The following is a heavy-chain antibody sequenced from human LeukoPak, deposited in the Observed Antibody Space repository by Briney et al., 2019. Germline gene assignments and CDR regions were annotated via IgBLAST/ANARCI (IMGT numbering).Heavy chain of an antibody. CDR1: GGSFSGYY. CDR3: ARLKRGVAVAGKNYYYYMDV. Sequence: PSETLSLTCAVYGGSFSGYYWSWIRQPPGKGLEWLGEINHSGSTNYNPSLKSRVTISVDTSNNQFSLKLSSVTAADTAVYYCARLKRGVAVAGKNYYYYMDVWGKGTTVTISS. CDR2: INHSGST. V-gene: IGHV4-34*01. J-gene: IGHJ6*03. D-gene: IGHD6-19*01.